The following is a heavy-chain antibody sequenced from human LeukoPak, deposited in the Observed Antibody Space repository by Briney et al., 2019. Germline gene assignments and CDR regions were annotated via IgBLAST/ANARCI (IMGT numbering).Heavy chain of an antibody. CDR1: GFTFDDYA. D-gene: IGHD2-15*01. CDR2: ISWNSGSI. V-gene: IGHV3-9*01. J-gene: IGHJ6*02. CDR3: AKAGYCSGGSCYSDGMDV. Sequence: QPGRSLRLSCAASGFTFDDYAMHWVRQAPGKGLEWVSGISWNSGSIGYADSVKGRFTISRDNAKNSLYLQMNSLRAEDTALYYCAKAGYCSGGSCYSDGMDVWGQGTTVTVSS.